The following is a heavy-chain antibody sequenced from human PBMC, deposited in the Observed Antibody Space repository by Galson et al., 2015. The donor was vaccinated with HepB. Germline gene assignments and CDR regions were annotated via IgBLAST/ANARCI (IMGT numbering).Heavy chain of an antibody. D-gene: IGHD3-22*01. CDR3: ARGVISRDDSSGYRIDY. V-gene: IGHV1-2*04. CDR2: INPNSGGT. Sequence: SVKVSCKASGYTFTGYYMHWVRQAPGQGLEWMGWINPNSGGTNYAQKFQGWVTMTRDTSISTAYMELSRLRSDDTAVYYCARGVISRDDSSGYRIDYWGQGTLVTVSS. CDR1: GYTFTGYY. J-gene: IGHJ4*02.